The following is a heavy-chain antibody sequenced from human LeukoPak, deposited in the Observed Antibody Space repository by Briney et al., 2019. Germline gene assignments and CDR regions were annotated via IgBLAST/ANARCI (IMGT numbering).Heavy chain of an antibody. CDR1: GFTFSNAW. CDR2: ITSKTDGGTT. J-gene: IGHJ1*01. D-gene: IGHD6-19*01. V-gene: IGHV3-15*01. Sequence: GGSLRLSCAASGFTFSNAWMSWVRQAPGKGLEWVGRITSKTDGGTTDYAAPVKGRFTISRDDSKNTLYLQMNSLKTEDTAVYYCTTLSSGWYDAEYFQHWGQGTLVTVSS. CDR3: TTLSSGWYDAEYFQH.